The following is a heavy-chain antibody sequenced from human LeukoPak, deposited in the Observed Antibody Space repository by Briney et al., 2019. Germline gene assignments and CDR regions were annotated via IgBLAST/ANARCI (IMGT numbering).Heavy chain of an antibody. V-gene: IGHV3-30*02. CDR3: AKHSATYCSSTSCYYYNRDV. Sequence: VGALRLSRAASAFTLSSYVMHGVGQAPGRGGEGVGFIRYEGSNIYYADSVKGRFTISRDNSKNTLYLQMNSLRAEDTAVYYCAKHSATYCSSTSCYYYNRDVWGEGTTVTVSS. CDR2: IRYEGSNI. CDR1: AFTLSSYV. J-gene: IGHJ6*03. D-gene: IGHD2-2*01.